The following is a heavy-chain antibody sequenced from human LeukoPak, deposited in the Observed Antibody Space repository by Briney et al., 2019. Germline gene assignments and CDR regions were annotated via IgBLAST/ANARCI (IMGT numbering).Heavy chain of an antibody. CDR3: ARRYCSSTSCLLDY. Sequence: PGGSLRLSCAASAFTFSDYSMNWVRQAPGEGLEWISYIDTSSSTMYYADSVMGRFTISRDNAKESLYLQMSSLRDEDTAVYYCARRYCSSTSCLLDYWGQGTLVTVSS. D-gene: IGHD2-2*01. V-gene: IGHV3-48*02. CDR1: AFTFSDYS. CDR2: IDTSSSTM. J-gene: IGHJ4*02.